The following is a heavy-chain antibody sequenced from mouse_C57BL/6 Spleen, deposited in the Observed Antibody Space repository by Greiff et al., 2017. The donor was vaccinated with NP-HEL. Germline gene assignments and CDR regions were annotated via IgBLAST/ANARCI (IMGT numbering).Heavy chain of an antibody. CDR2: ISSGSSTI. CDR1: GFTFSDYG. J-gene: IGHJ4*01. V-gene: IGHV5-17*01. CDR3: ARYGYDGGYAMDY. D-gene: IGHD2-2*01. Sequence: EVNVVESGGGLVKPGGSLKLSCAASGFTFSDYGMHWVRQAPEKGLEWVAYISSGSSTIYYADTVKGRFTISRDNAKNTLFLQMTSLRSEDTAMYYCARYGYDGGYAMDYWGQGTSVTVSS.